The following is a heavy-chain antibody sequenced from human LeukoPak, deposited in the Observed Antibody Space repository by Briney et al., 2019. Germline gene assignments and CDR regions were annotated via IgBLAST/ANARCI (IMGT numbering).Heavy chain of an antibody. Sequence: ASVKVSCKASGYTFTGYYMHWVRQAPGQGLEWMGWINPNSGGTNYAQKFQGRVTMTRDTSISTAYIELSRLRSDDTAVYYCARASRPYYDILTGYYLDYWGQGTLVTVSS. CDR1: GYTFTGYY. CDR3: ARASRPYYDILTGYYLDY. D-gene: IGHD3-9*01. V-gene: IGHV1-2*02. CDR2: INPNSGGT. J-gene: IGHJ4*02.